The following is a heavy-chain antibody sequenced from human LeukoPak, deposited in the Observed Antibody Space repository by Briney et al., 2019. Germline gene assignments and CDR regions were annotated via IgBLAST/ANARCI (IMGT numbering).Heavy chain of an antibody. CDR1: GDSVSSDSYY. CDR3: ARDSRGYYDSSGYFDH. V-gene: IGHV4-61*01. J-gene: IGHJ4*02. D-gene: IGHD3-22*01. Sequence: SETLSLTCTVSGDSVSSDSYYWSWIRQSPGKGLEWIGYIYYSGTTKQNPSLKSRVTLSVDTSKNQLYLKLNSVTAADTAVYYCARDSRGYYDSSGYFDHWGQGTLVTVSS. CDR2: IYYSGTT.